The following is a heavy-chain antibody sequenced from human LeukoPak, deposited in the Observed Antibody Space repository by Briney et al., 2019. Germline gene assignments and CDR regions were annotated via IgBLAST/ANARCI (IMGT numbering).Heavy chain of an antibody. Sequence: GASVKVSCKASGYTFSGYGISWVRQAPGQGLEWMGWISVYSGNTNYAQNLQGRVTMTTDASTSTAYMELGSLRSDDTAVYYCARGVVYCGGECSIPSDYWGQGTLVTVSS. CDR2: ISVYSGNT. V-gene: IGHV1-18*01. J-gene: IGHJ4*02. D-gene: IGHD2-21*01. CDR3: ARGVVYCGGECSIPSDY. CDR1: GYTFSGYG.